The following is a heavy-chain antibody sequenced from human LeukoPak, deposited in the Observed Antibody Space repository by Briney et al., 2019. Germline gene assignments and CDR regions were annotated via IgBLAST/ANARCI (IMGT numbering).Heavy chain of an antibody. J-gene: IGHJ4*02. CDR2: IISSSSTI. V-gene: IGHV3-48*01. CDR1: GFTFSSYS. Sequence: GGSLRLSCAASGFTFSSYSMNWVRQAPGKGLEWVSYIISSSSTIYYADSVKGRFTISRDNAKNSLYLQMNSLRAEDTAVYYCARDLFGPLDYWGQGTLVTVSS. CDR3: ARDLFGPLDY. D-gene: IGHD2-21*01.